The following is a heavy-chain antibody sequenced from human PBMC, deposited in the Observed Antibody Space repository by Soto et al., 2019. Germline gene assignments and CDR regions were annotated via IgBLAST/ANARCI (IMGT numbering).Heavy chain of an antibody. Sequence: GGSLRLSCAASGFTFGDHYMSWIRQAPGKGLEWVSYIYNSASTIYYADSMKGRFTISRDNAKNTLYLQMNSLRTDDTAVYYCARGHYGLDVWGQVTTVTVSS. J-gene: IGHJ6*02. CDR3: ARGHYGLDV. V-gene: IGHV3-11*01. CDR2: IYNSASTI. CDR1: GFTFGDHY.